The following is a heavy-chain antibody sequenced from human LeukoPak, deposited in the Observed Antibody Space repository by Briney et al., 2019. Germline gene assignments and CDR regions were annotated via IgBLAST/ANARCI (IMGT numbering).Heavy chain of an antibody. CDR2: IIPIFGTA. J-gene: IGHJ5*02. Sequence: GASVKVSCKASGGTFSSYAISWVRQAPGQGLEWMGGIIPIFGTANYAQKFQGRVTITTDESTSTAYMELSSLRSEDTAVYYCASYASTIFGVVYPWGQGTLVTVSS. V-gene: IGHV1-69*05. D-gene: IGHD3-3*01. CDR3: ASYASTIFGVVYP. CDR1: GGTFSSYA.